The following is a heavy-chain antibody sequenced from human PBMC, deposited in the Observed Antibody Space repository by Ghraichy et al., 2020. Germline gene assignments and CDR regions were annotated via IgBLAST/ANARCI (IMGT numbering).Heavy chain of an antibody. D-gene: IGHD3-22*01. CDR3: ARVGSNYYDSSGYYYLDS. Sequence: SQTLSLTCTVSGGAISSYYWSWIRQPPGKGLEWIGYIYYSGSTNYNPSLKNRVTISLDTSKNQFFLMLSSVTAADTAVYYCARVGSNYYDSSGYYYLDSWGQGTLVTVSS. J-gene: IGHJ4*02. CDR1: GGAISSYY. CDR2: IYYSGST. V-gene: IGHV4-59*01.